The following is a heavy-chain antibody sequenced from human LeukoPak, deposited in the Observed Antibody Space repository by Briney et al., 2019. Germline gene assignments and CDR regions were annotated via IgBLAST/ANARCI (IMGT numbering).Heavy chain of an antibody. CDR3: ASTARWLQFPDY. D-gene: IGHD5-24*01. Sequence: ASVKFICKASGYTVTRKGISRVRQAPGQGLEWMGWISAYNGNTNYAQKLQGRVTMTTDTSTSTAYMELRSLRSDDTAVYYCASTARWLQFPDYWGQGTLVTVSS. V-gene: IGHV1-18*01. CDR2: ISAYNGNT. CDR1: GYTVTRKG. J-gene: IGHJ4*02.